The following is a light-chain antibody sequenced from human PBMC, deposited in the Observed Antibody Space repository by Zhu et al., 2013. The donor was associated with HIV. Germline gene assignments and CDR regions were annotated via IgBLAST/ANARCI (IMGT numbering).Light chain of an antibody. CDR1: QNVNKN. CDR3: QHYNNWPPWT. Sequence: EVVLTQSPVTLAGFPGDRVTLSCRASQNVNKNLAWYQHKRGQSPRLLFSGASTRATGVPPRFSGSGSATEFTLTISGLQSDDFAVYYCQHYNNWPPWTFGQGTNGGNXT. CDR2: GAS. J-gene: IGKJ1*01. V-gene: IGKV3-15*01.